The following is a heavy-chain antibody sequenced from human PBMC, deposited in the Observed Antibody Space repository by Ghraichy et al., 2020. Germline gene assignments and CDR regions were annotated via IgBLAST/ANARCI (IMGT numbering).Heavy chain of an antibody. Sequence: GGSLRLSCAASGFTFSTYWMNWVRQAPGKGLEWVANINTDGSREYYVDSVKGRFTISRDSAKNSLYLQMNSLRAEDTAMYYCARGSTGAYVVWNFDHWCQATLVTFSS. V-gene: IGHV3-7*03. CDR2: INTDGSRE. J-gene: IGHJ4*02. D-gene: IGHD3-9*01. CDR1: GFTFSTYW. CDR3: ARGSTGAYVVWNFDH.